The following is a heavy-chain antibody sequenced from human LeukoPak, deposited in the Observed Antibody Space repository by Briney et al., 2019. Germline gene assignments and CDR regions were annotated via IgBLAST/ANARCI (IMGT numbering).Heavy chain of an antibody. CDR2: ISYDGSNK. D-gene: IGHD3-22*01. CDR1: GFTFSSYA. J-gene: IGHJ1*01. Sequence: GGSLRLSCAASGFTFSSYAMYWVRQAPGKGLEWVAVISYDGSNKYYADSVKGRFTISRDNSKNTLYLQMNSLRAEDTAVYYCARDLRSSGYYDFQRWGQGTLVTVSS. CDR3: ARDLRSSGYYDFQR. V-gene: IGHV3-30-3*01.